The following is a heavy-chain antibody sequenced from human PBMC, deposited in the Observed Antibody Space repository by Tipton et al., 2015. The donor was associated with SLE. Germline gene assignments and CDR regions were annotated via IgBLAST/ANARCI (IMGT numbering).Heavy chain of an antibody. CDR3: ARDEYRYDTTGYHLLGHFDF. Sequence: TLSLTCAVSGGAISGHSWTWVRQPPGKGLEWIGDINRNGGTNYNPSLKSRVSISVDTSENDFSLSLSSVTAADTAVYYCARDEYRYDTTGYHLLGHFDFWGQGTLVTVSS. J-gene: IGHJ4*02. V-gene: IGHV4-34*01. CDR1: GGAISGHS. D-gene: IGHD3-22*01. CDR2: INRNGGT.